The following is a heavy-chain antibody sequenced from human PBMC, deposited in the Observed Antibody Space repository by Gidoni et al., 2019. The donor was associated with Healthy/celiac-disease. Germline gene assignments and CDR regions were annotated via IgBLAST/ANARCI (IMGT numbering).Heavy chain of an antibody. Sequence: EVKKPGSSVKVSCKASGGTFSSYAISWVRQAPGQGLEWMGGIIPIFGTANYAQKFQGRVTITADKSTSTAYMELSSLRSEDTAVYYCARGLVTPYYYYYGMDVWGQGTTVTVSS. CDR1: GGTFSSYA. CDR2: IIPIFGTA. D-gene: IGHD3-9*01. J-gene: IGHJ6*02. CDR3: ARGLVTPYYYYYGMDV. V-gene: IGHV1-69*06.